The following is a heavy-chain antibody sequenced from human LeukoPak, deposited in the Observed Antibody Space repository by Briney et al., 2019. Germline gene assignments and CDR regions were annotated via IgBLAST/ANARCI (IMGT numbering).Heavy chain of an antibody. J-gene: IGHJ4*02. V-gene: IGHV3-7*04. Sequence: GGSLRLSCAASGFTISNYWMNWVRQAPVKGLEWLANIRRGGSEEYYVDSVKGRFTISRDNTKNSLYLQMNSLRVEDTAVYYCARALIAADNYWGQGTLVTVSS. CDR1: GFTISNYW. CDR2: IRRGGSEE. CDR3: ARALIAADNY. D-gene: IGHD6-6*01.